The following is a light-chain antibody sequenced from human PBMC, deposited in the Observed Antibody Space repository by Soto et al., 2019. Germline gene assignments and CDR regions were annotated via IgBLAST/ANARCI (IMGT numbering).Light chain of an antibody. V-gene: IGLV2-23*01. J-gene: IGLJ1*01. CDR2: EGS. Sequence: QSALTQPASVSGSPGQSITISCTGTSSDVGSYNLVSWYQQHPGKAPKLMIYEGSKRPSGVSNRFSGFKSGNTASLTISGLQAEDEADYYCCSYAGSYVFGPGTKLTVL. CDR1: SSDVGSYNL. CDR3: CSYAGSYV.